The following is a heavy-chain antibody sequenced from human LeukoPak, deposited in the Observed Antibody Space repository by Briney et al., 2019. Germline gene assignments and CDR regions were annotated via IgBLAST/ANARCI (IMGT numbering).Heavy chain of an antibody. V-gene: IGHV3-74*01. D-gene: IGHD6-25*01. J-gene: IGHJ4*02. Sequence: QAGGSLRLSCAASGFTFSSYWMNWVRQAPGKGLVWVSRIASDGSSTTYADSVKGRFSISRDNAKNTLYLQMNSLRVEDTAVYYCARGGPRLGQPSDYWGQGTLVTVSS. CDR2: IASDGSST. CDR3: ARGGPRLGQPSDY. CDR1: GFTFSSYW.